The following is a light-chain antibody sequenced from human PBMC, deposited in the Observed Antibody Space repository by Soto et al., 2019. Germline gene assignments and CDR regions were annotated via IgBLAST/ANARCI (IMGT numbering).Light chain of an antibody. J-gene: IGKJ4*01. Sequence: DIQMTQSPSTLSASVGDRVTITCRASQSISSWLAWYQQKPGKAPKLLIYDASSLESGVHSRYSGSGSGTEFTLTISSLQPDDVATYDCQQYNSYPLTFGGGTKVEIK. CDR3: QQYNSYPLT. CDR1: QSISSW. V-gene: IGKV1-5*01. CDR2: DAS.